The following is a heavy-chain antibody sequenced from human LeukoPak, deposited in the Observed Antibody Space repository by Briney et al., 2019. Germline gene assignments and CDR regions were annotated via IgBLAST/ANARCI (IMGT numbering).Heavy chain of an antibody. CDR2: INHSGST. D-gene: IGHD2-2*01. Sequence: SETLSLTCAVYGGSFSGYYWSWIRQPPGKGLEWIGEINHSGSTNYNPSLKSRVTISVDTSKNQFSLKLSSVTAADTAVYYCARHDRPVVPAARVRAFDYWGQGTLVTVSS. V-gene: IGHV4-34*01. CDR1: GGSFSGYY. CDR3: ARHDRPVVPAARVRAFDY. J-gene: IGHJ4*02.